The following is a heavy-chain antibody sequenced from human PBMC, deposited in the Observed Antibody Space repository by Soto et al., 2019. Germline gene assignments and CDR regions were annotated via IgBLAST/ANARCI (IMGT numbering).Heavy chain of an antibody. J-gene: IGHJ6*02. CDR1: GYSFTSYM. Sequence: EVQLVQSGAEVKKPGESLKISCKGSGYSFTSYMIVWVRQMPGKGLEWMGIIYPGDSETRYSPSLHGQVTMSADKYTSTAYMQWSSKKASNTAMYYCARRSYCAGEYTRRTYDDCGNDVWGQGTTVTVSS. D-gene: IGHD2-21*01. CDR2: IYPGDSET. V-gene: IGHV5-51*01. CDR3: ARRSYCAGEYTRRTYDDCGNDV.